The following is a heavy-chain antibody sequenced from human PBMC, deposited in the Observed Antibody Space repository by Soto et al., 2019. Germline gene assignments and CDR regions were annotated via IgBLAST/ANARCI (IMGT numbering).Heavy chain of an antibody. V-gene: IGHV3-21*06. CDR3: ARESEDLTSNFDY. J-gene: IGHJ4*02. CDR1: GFTFTRYS. Sequence: EVQLVESGGGRVKPGGSLRLSCAASGFTFTRYSMNWVRQAPGKGLEWVSSISSTTNYIYYGDSIKGRFTISRDNAKNSLYLELNSLRAEDTAVYYCARESEDLTSNFDYWGQGTLVTVSS. CDR2: ISSTTNYI.